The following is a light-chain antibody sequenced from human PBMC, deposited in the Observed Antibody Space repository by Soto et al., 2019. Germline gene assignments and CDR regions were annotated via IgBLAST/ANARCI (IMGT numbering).Light chain of an antibody. CDR3: QQYNNWPRT. CDR1: QSVSSN. J-gene: IGKJ1*01. V-gene: IGKV3-15*01. Sequence: IGMPKSPATLSVSPGERATLSCRSSQSVSSNLAWYQQKPGQAPRLLLYGASTRATGIPARFSGSGSGTEFTLTISSLQSEDFAVYYCQQYNNWPRTFGQGTKVDIK. CDR2: GAS.